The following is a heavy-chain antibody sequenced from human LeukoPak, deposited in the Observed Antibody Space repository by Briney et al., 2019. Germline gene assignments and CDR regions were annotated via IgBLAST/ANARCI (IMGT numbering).Heavy chain of an antibody. CDR1: GGTFISYT. CDR3: ASGWYSSGWYRGYNWFDP. CDR2: IIPILGIA. J-gene: IGHJ5*02. D-gene: IGHD6-19*01. Sequence: SVTVSCKASGGTFISYTISWVRQAPGQGSEWMGRIIPILGIANYAQKFQGRVTITADKSTSTAYMELSSLRSEDTAVYYCASGWYSSGWYRGYNWFDPWGQGTLVTVSS. V-gene: IGHV1-69*02.